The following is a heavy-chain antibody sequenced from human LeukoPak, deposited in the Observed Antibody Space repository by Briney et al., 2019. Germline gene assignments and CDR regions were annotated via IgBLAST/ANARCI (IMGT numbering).Heavy chain of an antibody. J-gene: IGHJ4*02. CDR2: ITDDEDT. V-gene: IGHV3-23*01. D-gene: IGHD1-1*01. CDR1: GFPFRSYA. Sequence: GGSLRLSCVASGFPFRSYAMTWVRQTPGRGLESVSVITDDEDTYYADSVKGRFTISRDNSQNTVFLQMNSLRVEDTAVYYCAKVDYWSPENYFDSWGQGTLVTVSS. CDR3: AKVDYWSPENYFDS.